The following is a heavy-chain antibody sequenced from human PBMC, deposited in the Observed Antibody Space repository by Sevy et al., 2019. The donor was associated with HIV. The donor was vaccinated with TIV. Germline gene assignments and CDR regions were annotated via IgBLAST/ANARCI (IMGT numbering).Heavy chain of an antibody. J-gene: IGHJ4*02. CDR3: AKQGVRXGVXNSXXX. Sequence: GGSLRLSCAASGFTFSSYGMHWVRQAPGKGLEWVAVISYDGSNKYYADSVKGRFTISRDNSKNTLYLQMNSLRAEDTAVYYCAKQGVRXGVXNSXXXWGQGTLVTVSS. CDR2: ISYDGSNK. D-gene: IGHD3-3*01. V-gene: IGHV3-30*18. CDR1: GFTFSSYG.